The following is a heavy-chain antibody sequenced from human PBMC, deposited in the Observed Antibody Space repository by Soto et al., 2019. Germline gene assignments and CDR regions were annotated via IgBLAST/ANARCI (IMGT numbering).Heavy chain of an antibody. CDR1: GGSISSSSYY. J-gene: IGHJ6*03. CDR3: VSYSSGWLGGYYYMDV. D-gene: IGHD6-19*01. CDR2: IYYSGST. Sequence: QLQLQESGPGLVKPSKTLSLTCTVSGGSISSSSYYWGWIRQPPGKGLEWIGSIYYSGSTYYNPSLKSRVTISVDTSKNQFSLKLSSVTAADTAVYYCVSYSSGWLGGYYYMDVWGKGTTVTVSS. V-gene: IGHV4-39*01.